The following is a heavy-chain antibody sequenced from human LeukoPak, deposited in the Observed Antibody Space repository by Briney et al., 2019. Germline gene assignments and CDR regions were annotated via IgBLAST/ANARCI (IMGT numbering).Heavy chain of an antibody. D-gene: IGHD3-16*01. V-gene: IGHV3-21*01. Sequence: GGSLRLSCAASGFTFSSYSVNWVRQAPGKGLEWVSSISSSSSYIYYADSVKGRFTISRDNAKNSLYLQMNSLRAEDTAVYYCARDSLGTDYGDYGDYWGQGTLVTVSS. CDR2: ISSSSSYI. CDR3: ARDSLGTDYGDYGDY. CDR1: GFTFSSYS. J-gene: IGHJ4*02.